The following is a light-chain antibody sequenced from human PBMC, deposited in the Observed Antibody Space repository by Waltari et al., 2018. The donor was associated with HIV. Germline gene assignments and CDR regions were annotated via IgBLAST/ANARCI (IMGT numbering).Light chain of an antibody. CDR3: QTWATGIQV. CDR2: LYSDGSH. CDR1: SGHRSYA. Sequence: QLVLTQSPSASASLGASVKLTCTLSSGHRSYAIAWHQQQPEKGPRYLMKLYSDGSHIKGDCIPDRFSGSSSGAARYLIISSLQSEDEADYYCQTWATGIQVFGGGTKLTVL. J-gene: IGLJ2*01. V-gene: IGLV4-69*01.